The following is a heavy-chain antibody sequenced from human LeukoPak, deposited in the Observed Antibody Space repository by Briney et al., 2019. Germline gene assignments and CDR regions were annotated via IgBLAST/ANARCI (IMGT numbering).Heavy chain of an antibody. D-gene: IGHD3-10*01. CDR3: ARDPPKAWFGEAIDQTMDV. CDR1: GYTFTDYF. CDR2: INPNSGGT. V-gene: IGHV1-2*02. J-gene: IGHJ6*04. Sequence: ASVKVSCKASGYTFTDYFLHWVRQAPGQGLEWMGWINPNSGGTNYAQKFQGRVTMTRDTSISTAYMELSRLRSDDTAVYYCARDPPKAWFGEAIDQTMDVWGKGTTVTVSS.